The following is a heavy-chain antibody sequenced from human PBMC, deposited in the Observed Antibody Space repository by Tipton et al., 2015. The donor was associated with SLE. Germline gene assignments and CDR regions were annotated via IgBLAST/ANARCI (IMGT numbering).Heavy chain of an antibody. Sequence: TLSLTCTVSGDSITSYYWNWIRQPPGKGLEWIGYIYYNGHTNYSPSLKSRVTLSVDTSKNQFSLTLSSVTAADTAVYYCARLNDATAIASLDYWGQGNLVIVSS. CDR1: GDSITSYY. V-gene: IGHV4-59*01. D-gene: IGHD2-21*02. CDR3: ARLNDATAIASLDY. CDR2: IYYNGHT. J-gene: IGHJ4*02.